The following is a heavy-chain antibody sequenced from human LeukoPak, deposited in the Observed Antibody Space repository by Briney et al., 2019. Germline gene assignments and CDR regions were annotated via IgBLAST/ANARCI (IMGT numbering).Heavy chain of an antibody. D-gene: IGHD2-2*01. CDR3: ARDLVPAALYYYYYGMDV. CDR2: INPNSGGT. V-gene: IGHV1-2*02. Sequence: ASVKVSCKASGYTFTGYYMHWVRQAPGQGLEWMGWINPNSGGTNYAQKLQGRVTMTRDTSISTAYMELSRLRSDDTAVYYCARDLVPAALYYYYYGMDVWGQGTTVTVSS. CDR1: GYTFTGYY. J-gene: IGHJ6*02.